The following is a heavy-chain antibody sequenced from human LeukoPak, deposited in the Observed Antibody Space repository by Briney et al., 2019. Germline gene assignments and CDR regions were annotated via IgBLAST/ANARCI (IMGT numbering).Heavy chain of an antibody. CDR2: ISGSDDSP. CDR1: GFTFSYFD. J-gene: IGHJ4*02. D-gene: IGHD3-3*01. V-gene: IGHV3-23*01. CDR3: ARGTESPWRFDY. Sequence: GGSLRLSCAASGFTFSYFDMSWVRQAPGKGLEWVSAISGSDDSPYYADSVKGRFTISRDNSKNTLYLQMNSLRAEDTAVYYCARGTESPWRFDYWGQGTLVTVSS.